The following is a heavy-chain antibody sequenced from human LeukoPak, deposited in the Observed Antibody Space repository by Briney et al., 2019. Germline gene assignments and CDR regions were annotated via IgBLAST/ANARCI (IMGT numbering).Heavy chain of an antibody. Sequence: ASVKVSCKASGYTFTSTGICWVRQAPGQGLEWMGIINPSGGSTSYAQKFQGRVTMTRDTSTSTVYMELSSLRSEDTAVYYCARGDYGGNWYHFDYWGQGTLVTVSS. CDR3: ARGDYGGNWYHFDY. V-gene: IGHV1-46*01. D-gene: IGHD4-23*01. CDR2: INPSGGST. CDR1: GYTFTSTG. J-gene: IGHJ4*02.